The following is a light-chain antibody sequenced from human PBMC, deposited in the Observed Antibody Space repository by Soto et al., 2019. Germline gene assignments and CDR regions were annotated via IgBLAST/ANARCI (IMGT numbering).Light chain of an antibody. Sequence: QAVVTQEPSLTVSPGGTVTLTSASSTGAVTSGYYPNWFQQKPGQAPRALIYNTNNKHSWTPARFSGSLLGGKAALTLSGVQPEDEAEYYCLLYYGGAVVFGGGTKLTVL. CDR2: NTN. CDR1: TGAVTSGYY. CDR3: LLYYGGAVV. J-gene: IGLJ2*01. V-gene: IGLV7-43*01.